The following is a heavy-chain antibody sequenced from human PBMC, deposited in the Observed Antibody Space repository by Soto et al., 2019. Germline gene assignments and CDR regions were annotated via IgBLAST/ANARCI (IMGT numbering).Heavy chain of an antibody. Sequence: PSETLSLTCTVSGGSISSGDYYWSWIRQPPGKGLEWIGYIYYSGSTYYNPSLKSRVTISVDTSKNQFSLKLSSVTAADTAVYYCARDYAYYYDSSGYRYFDYWGQGTLVTVSS. CDR2: IYYSGST. CDR1: GGSISSGDYY. V-gene: IGHV4-30-4*01. J-gene: IGHJ4*02. D-gene: IGHD3-22*01. CDR3: ARDYAYYYDSSGYRYFDY.